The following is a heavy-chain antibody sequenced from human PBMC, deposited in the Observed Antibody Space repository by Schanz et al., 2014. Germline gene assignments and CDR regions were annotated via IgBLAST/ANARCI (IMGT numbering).Heavy chain of an antibody. D-gene: IGHD2-2*01. CDR1: GFTFSSYS. CDR2: ISGSGGST. CDR3: AKDLLYGAPMPLNHLDY. V-gene: IGHV3-23*04. Sequence: EVQLVESGGGLVKPGGSLRLSCAASGFTFSSYSMNWVRQAPGKGLEWVSAISGSGGSTYYADSVKGRFTISRDNSKNTLYLQMNSLRAEDTAVYYCAKDLLYGAPMPLNHLDYWGQGTLVTVSS. J-gene: IGHJ4*02.